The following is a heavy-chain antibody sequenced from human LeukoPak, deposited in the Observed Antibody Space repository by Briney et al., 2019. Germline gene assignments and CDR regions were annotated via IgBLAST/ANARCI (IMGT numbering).Heavy chain of an antibody. V-gene: IGHV3-74*01. D-gene: IGHD6-13*01. CDR1: GFTFSSYW. CDR2: INSDGSSR. Sequence: GSLRLSCAASGFTFSSYWMHWVRQAPGEGLVWVSRINSDGSSRNYADSVKGRFTISRDNAKNTVYLQMNSLRADDTAVYYCASASSHRIAAGGDFWGQGTLVTVSS. CDR3: ASASSHRIAAGGDF. J-gene: IGHJ4*02.